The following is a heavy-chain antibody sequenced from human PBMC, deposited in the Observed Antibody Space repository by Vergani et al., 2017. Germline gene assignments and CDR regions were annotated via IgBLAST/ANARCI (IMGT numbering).Heavy chain of an antibody. V-gene: IGHV4-59*08. D-gene: IGHD2-15*01. J-gene: IGHJ6*02. CDR1: GASVNSYY. CDR2: VSFRGDT. CDR3: ARHFRYCSGGSCYSFQGGMDV. Sequence: QVKLQESGPGLVKPSETLSLTCTVSGASVNSYYWSWIRQPPGKGLEWMGYVSFRGDTLYDPSVKGRMTISLNTSSNQFSLKLSSVTAADTAVYYCARHFRYCSGGSCYSFQGGMDVWGQGTTVTVSS.